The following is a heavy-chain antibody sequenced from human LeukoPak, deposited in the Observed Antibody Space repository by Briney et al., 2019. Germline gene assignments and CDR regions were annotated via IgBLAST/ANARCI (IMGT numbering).Heavy chain of an antibody. D-gene: IGHD1-26*01. CDR3: ARGRGVGATALDY. CDR1: GFTFSDYN. V-gene: IGHV3-21*01. Sequence: GGSLRLSRAASGFTFSDYNMNWVRQAPGKGLEGVSSISRSSYYIYYTDSVKGRFTISRDNAKNSLYLQMNSLRAEDTAVYYCARGRGVGATALDYWGQGTLVTVSS. J-gene: IGHJ4*02. CDR2: ISRSSYYI.